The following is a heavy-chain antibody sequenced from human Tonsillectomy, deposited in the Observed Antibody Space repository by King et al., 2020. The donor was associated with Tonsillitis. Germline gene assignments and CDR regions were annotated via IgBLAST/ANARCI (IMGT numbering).Heavy chain of an antibody. CDR2: IISIFGTA. V-gene: IGHV1-69*01. CDR3: ARVMAASGIPYYFDY. CDR1: GGTFSSYA. Sequence: QLVQSGTEVKKPGSSVKVSCKASGGTFSSYAISWVRQAPGQGLEWMGGIISIFGTANYAQKFQGRVTITADESTSTAYMELSSLRTEDTAVYYCARVMAASGIPYYFDYWGQGTLVTVSS. D-gene: IGHD6-13*01. J-gene: IGHJ4*02.